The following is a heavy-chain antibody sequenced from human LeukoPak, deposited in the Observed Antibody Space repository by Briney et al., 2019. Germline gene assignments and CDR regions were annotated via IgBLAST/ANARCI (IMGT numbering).Heavy chain of an antibody. Sequence: SETLSLTCTVSGGSISSYYWSWIRQPPGKGLEWIGYIYYSGSTNYNPSLKSRVTISVDTSKNQFSLKLSSVTAADTAVYYCARMNHYYDSSGYTYYFDYWGQGTLVTVSS. V-gene: IGHV4-59*08. CDR2: IYYSGST. CDR3: ARMNHYYDSSGYTYYFDY. CDR1: GGSISSYY. D-gene: IGHD3-22*01. J-gene: IGHJ4*02.